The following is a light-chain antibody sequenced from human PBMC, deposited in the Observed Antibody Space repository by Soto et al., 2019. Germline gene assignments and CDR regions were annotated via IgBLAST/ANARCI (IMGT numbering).Light chain of an antibody. CDR3: QQYGSSPYT. CDR2: GAS. Sequence: EIVLTQSPGTLSLSPGERATLSCRASQSVSSSYLAWYQQKPGQAPRLLIYGASNRATGIPDRFSGSGSGTDSTLTISRLEPEDFAVYYCQQYGSSPYTFGQGTKLEL. J-gene: IGKJ2*01. CDR1: QSVSSSY. V-gene: IGKV3-20*01.